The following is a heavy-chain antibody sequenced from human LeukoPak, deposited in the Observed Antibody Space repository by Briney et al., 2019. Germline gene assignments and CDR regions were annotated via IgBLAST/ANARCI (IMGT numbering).Heavy chain of an antibody. V-gene: IGHV3-48*01. CDR2: ISSSSSTI. CDR3: ARSATTVTTFTEYFQH. D-gene: IGHD4-17*01. Sequence: RGSLRLSCAASGFTFSSYSMNWVRQAPGKGLEWVSYISSSSSTIYYADSVKGRFTISRDNAKNSLYLQMNSLRAEDTAVYYCARSATTVTTFTEYFQHWGQGTLVTVSS. J-gene: IGHJ1*01. CDR1: GFTFSSYS.